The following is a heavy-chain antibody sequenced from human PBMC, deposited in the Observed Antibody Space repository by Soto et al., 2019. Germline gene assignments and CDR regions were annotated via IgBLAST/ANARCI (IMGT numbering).Heavy chain of an antibody. CDR2: MNPNSGNT. D-gene: IGHD3-10*01. CDR1: GYTFTSYD. V-gene: IGHV1-8*01. CDR3: ARGVPLVRGVPSEYYYYYYMDV. Sequence: ASVKVSCTASGYTFTSYDINWVRQATGQGLEWMGWMNPNSGNTGYAQKFQGRVTMTRNTSISTAYMELSSLRSEDTAVYYCARGVPLVRGVPSEYYYYYYMDVWGKGTTVTVSS. J-gene: IGHJ6*03.